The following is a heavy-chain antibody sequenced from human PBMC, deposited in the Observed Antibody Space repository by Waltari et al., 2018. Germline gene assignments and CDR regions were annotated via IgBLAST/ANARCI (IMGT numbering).Heavy chain of an antibody. CDR3: AKDYCAGGSCYIDD. D-gene: IGHD2-15*01. V-gene: IGHV3-30*18. J-gene: IGHJ4*02. CDR2: ILYDGSKT. CDR1: GFTFSDYG. Sequence: QVQLVESGGGVVQPGRSLRLSCAVSGFTFSDYGMHWVRQAPGKGMEWVVSILYDGSKTFYTDSVKGRFTISRDNSKNTLYLQMNSLRAEDTAVYFCAKDYCAGGSCYIDDWGQGTPVSVSS.